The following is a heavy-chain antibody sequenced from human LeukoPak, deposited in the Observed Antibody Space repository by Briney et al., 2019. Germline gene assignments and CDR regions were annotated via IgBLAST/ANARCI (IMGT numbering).Heavy chain of an antibody. CDR2: IRYDGSDK. CDR3: AREQQFWFDP. Sequence: GGSLRLSCATSGFPFSIYDMHWVRQAPGKGLEWVAFIRYDGSDKYYADSVKGRFTISRDNSKNTLYLQMDSLRVEDTAVYYCAREQQFWFDPWGQGTLVTVSS. D-gene: IGHD6-13*01. J-gene: IGHJ5*02. V-gene: IGHV3-30*02. CDR1: GFPFSIYD.